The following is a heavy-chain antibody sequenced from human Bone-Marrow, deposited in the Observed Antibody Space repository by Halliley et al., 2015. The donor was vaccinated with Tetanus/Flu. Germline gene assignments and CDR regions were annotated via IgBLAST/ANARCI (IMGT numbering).Heavy chain of an antibody. Sequence: IKSQPHGGTTEYAAPVEGRFTLSRDESTNTVFLQMDSQKTEDTGVYYCGAEGPSRGFYGRFGYWGQGTLVTVSS. CDR3: GAEGPSRGFYGRFGY. J-gene: IGHJ4*02. CDR2: IKSQPHGGTT. V-gene: IGHV3-15*01. D-gene: IGHD3-10*01.